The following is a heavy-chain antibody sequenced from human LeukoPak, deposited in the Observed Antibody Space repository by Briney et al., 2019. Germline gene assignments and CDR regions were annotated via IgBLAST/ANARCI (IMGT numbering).Heavy chain of an antibody. Sequence: SQTLSLTCAISGDSVSGNSAAWNWIRQSPLRGLEWLGRTYYRSQWYNDYAVSVKSRITINPDTTKNQLSLQLNSVIPDDTAVYYCARSLAGPGAFDIWGQGTMVTVSS. CDR3: ARSLAGPGAFDI. CDR2: TYYRSQWYN. V-gene: IGHV6-1*01. D-gene: IGHD6-13*01. CDR1: GDSVSGNSAA. J-gene: IGHJ3*02.